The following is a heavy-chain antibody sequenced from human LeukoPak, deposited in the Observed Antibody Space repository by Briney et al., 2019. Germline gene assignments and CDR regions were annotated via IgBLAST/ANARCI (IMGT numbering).Heavy chain of an antibody. Sequence: PGGSLRLSCAASGFTVSSNYMNWVRQPPGKGLEWVSTISGSGDSAYYPDSVKGRFTISRDNSKNTLYLQMNSLRAEDTAVYYCAKEKVPAAYSLPLFDYWGQGTLVTVSS. V-gene: IGHV3-23*01. J-gene: IGHJ4*02. CDR2: ISGSGDSA. CDR1: GFTVSSNY. CDR3: AKEKVPAAYSLPLFDY. D-gene: IGHD2-2*01.